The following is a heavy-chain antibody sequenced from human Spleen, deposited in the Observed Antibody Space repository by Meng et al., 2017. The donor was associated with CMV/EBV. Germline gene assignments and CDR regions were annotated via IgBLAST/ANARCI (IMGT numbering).Heavy chain of an antibody. V-gene: IGHV1-18*01. CDR2: ISGYNGDT. CDR3: VRDRRDQRMPIPYYYYAMDV. CDR1: GYTFSGYG. Sequence: ASVKVSCKASGYTFSGYGISWVRQAPGQGLEWMGWISGYNGDTNYALKLQGRVTLTTDTSTSTAYMELRSLKSDDSAVYYCVRDRRDQRMPIPYYYYAMDVWGHGTTVTVSS. D-gene: IGHD2-15*01. J-gene: IGHJ6*02.